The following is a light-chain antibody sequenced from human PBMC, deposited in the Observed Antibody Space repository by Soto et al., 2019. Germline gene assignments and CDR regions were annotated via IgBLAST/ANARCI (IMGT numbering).Light chain of an antibody. J-gene: IGLJ3*02. CDR2: EGS. Sequence: QSALTQPASVSGSPGQSITISCTGTISDVGSYDLVSWYQQHPGKAPKLMIYEGSKRPSGVSSRFSGSKSGNTASLTISGLQAADEADYYCCSYAGSSTSWVFGGGTKVTVL. V-gene: IGLV2-23*01. CDR3: CSYAGSSTSWV. CDR1: ISDVGSYDL.